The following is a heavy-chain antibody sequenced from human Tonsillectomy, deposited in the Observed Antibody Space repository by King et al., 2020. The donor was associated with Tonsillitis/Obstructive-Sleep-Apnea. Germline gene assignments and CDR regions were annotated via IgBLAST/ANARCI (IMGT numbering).Heavy chain of an antibody. CDR3: ARKGYSSGWYYFDY. D-gene: IGHD6-19*01. Sequence: VQLVESGGGVFQPGRSLRLSCVASGFTFSGFGMHWVRQAPGKGLEWVAVIWYDGSNKYYADSVKGRFTISRDNSKNTLYLQINSLRAEDTAVYYCARKGYSSGWYYFDYWGQGTLVTVSS. CDR1: GFTFSGFG. V-gene: IGHV3-33*01. J-gene: IGHJ4*02. CDR2: IWYDGSNK.